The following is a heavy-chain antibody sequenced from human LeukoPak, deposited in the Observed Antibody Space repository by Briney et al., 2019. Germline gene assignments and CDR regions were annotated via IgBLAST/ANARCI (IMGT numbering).Heavy chain of an antibody. CDR3: ARGSILGATGYD. J-gene: IGHJ4*02. Sequence: GGPLRLSCATSGFSFSDSSMAWVRQAPGKGLEWVSSISGNSYWIYYAGPVKDRFTISRDNARNSLYLEMERLSADDTAVYYCARGSILGATGYDWGQGTPVAVSS. CDR1: GFSFSDSS. D-gene: IGHD1-26*01. CDR2: ISGNSYWI. V-gene: IGHV3-21*01.